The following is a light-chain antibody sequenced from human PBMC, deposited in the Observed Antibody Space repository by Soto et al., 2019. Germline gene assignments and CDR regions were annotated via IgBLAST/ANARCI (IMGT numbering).Light chain of an antibody. V-gene: IGLV2-11*01. CDR2: DVS. CDR1: SSDVGGYNY. Sequence: QSVLTQPRSVSGSPGQSVTISCTGTSSDVGGYNYVSWYQQHPGKAPQLMIYDVSERPSGVPDRFSGSKSGNTASLTISGLQAEDEADYYCCSNSGNSEVFGGGTKLTVL. CDR3: CSNSGNSEV. J-gene: IGLJ3*02.